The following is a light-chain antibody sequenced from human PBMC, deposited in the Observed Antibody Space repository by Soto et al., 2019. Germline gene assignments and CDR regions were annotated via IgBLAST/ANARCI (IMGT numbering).Light chain of an antibody. CDR2: DAS. J-gene: IGKJ1*01. CDR3: LQDYKYPRT. Sequence: DIQMTQSPSTLSGSVGDRVTITCRASQTISSWLAWYQQKPGKAPKLLIYDASSLESGVPSRFSGSGSGTDFTLTISSLQPEDFATYYCLQDYKYPRTFGQGTKVDIK. V-gene: IGKV1-5*01. CDR1: QTISSW.